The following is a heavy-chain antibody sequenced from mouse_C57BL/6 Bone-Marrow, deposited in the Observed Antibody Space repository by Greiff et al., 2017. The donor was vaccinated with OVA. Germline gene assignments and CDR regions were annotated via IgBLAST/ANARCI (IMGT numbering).Heavy chain of an antibody. CDR1: GYAFSSSW. CDR2: IYPGDGDT. CDR3: SRGARLLGPVDF. V-gene: IGHV1-82*01. D-gene: IGHD2-3*01. Sequence: VMLEESGPELVKPGASVKISCKASGYAFSSSWMNWVKQRPGKGLEWIGRIYPGDGDTNYNGKFKGKATLTADKSSSTAYMQLSSLTSEDAAVYFCSRGARLLGPVDFCGQGTTLTVSS. J-gene: IGHJ2*01.